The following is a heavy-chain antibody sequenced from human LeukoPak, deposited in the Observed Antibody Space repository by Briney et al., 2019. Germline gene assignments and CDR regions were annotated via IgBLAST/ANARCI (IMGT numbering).Heavy chain of an antibody. CDR2: ISGSGGST. CDR3: AKSLTSYKDDFWSGYYTDYYYGMDV. J-gene: IGHJ6*02. CDR1: GFTFSSYA. D-gene: IGHD3-3*01. V-gene: IGHV3-23*01. Sequence: GGSLRLSCAASGFTFSSYAMSWVRQAPGKGLEWVSAISGSGGSTYYADSVKGRFTISRDNSKNTLYLQMNSLRAEDTAVYYCAKSLTSYKDDFWSGYYTDYYYGMDVWGQGTTVTVSS.